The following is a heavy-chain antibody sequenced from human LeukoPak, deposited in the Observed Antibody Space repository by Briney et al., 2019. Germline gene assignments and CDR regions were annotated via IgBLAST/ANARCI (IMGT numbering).Heavy chain of an antibody. D-gene: IGHD3-3*01. V-gene: IGHV4-34*01. CDR2: INHSGST. J-gene: IGHJ6*03. CDR3: ARARAGVVSSLGYYYYYYMDV. CDR1: GGSFSGYY. Sequence: SETLSLTCAVYGGSFSGYYWSWIRQPPGKGLEWIGEINHSGSTNYNPSLKSRVTISVDTSKNQFSLKLSSVTAADTAVYYCARARAGVVSSLGYYYYYYMDVWGKGTTVTVSS.